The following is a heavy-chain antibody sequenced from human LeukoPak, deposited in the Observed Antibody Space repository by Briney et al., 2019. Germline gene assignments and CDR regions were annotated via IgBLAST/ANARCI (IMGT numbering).Heavy chain of an antibody. CDR2: ISGSGGST. Sequence: GGSLRLSCAASGFTFSSYAMSWVRQAPGKGLEWASAISGSGGSTYYADSVKGRFTISRDNSKNTLYLQMNSLRAEDTAVYYCAKDKTSSGYYYGYFDYWGQGTLVTVSS. J-gene: IGHJ4*02. V-gene: IGHV3-23*01. CDR3: AKDKTSSGYYYGYFDY. D-gene: IGHD3-22*01. CDR1: GFTFSSYA.